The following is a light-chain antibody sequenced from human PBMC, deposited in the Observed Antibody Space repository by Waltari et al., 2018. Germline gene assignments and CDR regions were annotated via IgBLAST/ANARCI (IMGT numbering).Light chain of an antibody. CDR2: DAS. Sequence: EIVLTPSPAALSLSPGERATLSCRASQTISTYLAWYQQKPGQAPRLLIYDASNRAAGIPARFSGSGSGTDFTLTINSLEPEDFAVYYCQQRSNWPLTFGGGTKVEIK. CDR3: QQRSNWPLT. J-gene: IGKJ4*01. V-gene: IGKV3-11*01. CDR1: QTISTY.